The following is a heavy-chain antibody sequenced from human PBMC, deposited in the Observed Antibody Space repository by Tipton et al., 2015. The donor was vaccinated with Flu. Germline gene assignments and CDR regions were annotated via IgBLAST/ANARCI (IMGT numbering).Heavy chain of an antibody. CDR3: ARVGRGDYTRWLAFDI. V-gene: IGHV4-4*07. J-gene: IGHJ3*02. CDR1: GGSISSYY. Sequence: TLSLTCTVSGGSISSYYWSWIRQPAGKGLEWIGRIHTSGSTNYNPSLKSRVTMSVDTSKNQFSLKLSSVTAADTAVYYCARVGRGDYTRWLAFDIWGQGTMVTVSS. CDR2: IHTSGST. D-gene: IGHD4-17*01.